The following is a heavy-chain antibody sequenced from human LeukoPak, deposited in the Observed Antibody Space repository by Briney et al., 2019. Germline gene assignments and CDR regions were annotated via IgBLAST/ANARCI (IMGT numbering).Heavy chain of an antibody. J-gene: IGHJ4*02. CDR1: GGSISSGSYY. CDR3: ARGPTYCSSSSCLQGE. D-gene: IGHD2-15*01. V-gene: IGHV4-61*02. CDR2: IYTSGST. Sequence: SQTLSLTCTVSGGSISSGSYYWSWIRQPAGKGLEWIGRIYTSGSTNYNPSLKSRVSISVDTSKNQFSLKLSSVTAADTAVYYCARGPTYCSSSSCLQGEWGQGTLVTVSS.